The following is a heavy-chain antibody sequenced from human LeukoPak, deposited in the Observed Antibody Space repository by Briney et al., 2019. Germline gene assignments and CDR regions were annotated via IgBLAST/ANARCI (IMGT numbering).Heavy chain of an antibody. J-gene: IGHJ4*02. CDR3: ARESSITMVRGVIITLDY. CDR1: GYTFTGYY. CDR2: INPNSGST. V-gene: IGHV1-2*02. Sequence: ASVKVSCKASGYTFTGYYMHWVRQAPGQGLEWMGWINPNSGSTNYAQKFQGRVTMTRDTSISTAYMELSRLRSDDTAVYYCARESSITMVRGVIITLDYWGQGTLVTVYS. D-gene: IGHD3-10*01.